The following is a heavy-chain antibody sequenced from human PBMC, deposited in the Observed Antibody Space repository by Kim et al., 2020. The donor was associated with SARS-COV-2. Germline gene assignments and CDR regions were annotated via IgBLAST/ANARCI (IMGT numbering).Heavy chain of an antibody. CDR1: GFTFSDYY. CDR2: ISSSGSTI. D-gene: IGHD6-6*01. J-gene: IGHJ5*02. Sequence: GGSLRLSCAASGFTFSDYYMSWIRQAPGKGLEWVSYISSSGSTIYYADSVKGRFTISRDNAKNSLYLQMNSLRAEDTAVYYCARVRDTSSSSAYWFDPWGQGTLVTVSS. V-gene: IGHV3-11*01. CDR3: ARVRDTSSSSAYWFDP.